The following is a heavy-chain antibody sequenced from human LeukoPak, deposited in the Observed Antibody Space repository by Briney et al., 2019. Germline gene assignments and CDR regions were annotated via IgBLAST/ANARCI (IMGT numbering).Heavy chain of an antibody. D-gene: IGHD4-17*01. Sequence: QSGGSLRLSCAASGFTFDDYAMHWVRQAPGKGLEWVSGISWNSGSIGYADSVKGRFTISRDNAKNSLYLQMNSLRAEDTALYYCAKDSVTTAPSDWGQGTLVTVSS. CDR1: GFTFDDYA. CDR2: ISWNSGSI. CDR3: AKDSVTTAPSD. V-gene: IGHV3-9*01. J-gene: IGHJ4*02.